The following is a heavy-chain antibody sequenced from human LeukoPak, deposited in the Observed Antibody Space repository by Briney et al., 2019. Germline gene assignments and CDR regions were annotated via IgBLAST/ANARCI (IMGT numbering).Heavy chain of an antibody. CDR3: LRGDRRDF. CDR2: IDSSSSSK. D-gene: IGHD2-21*02. J-gene: IGHJ4*02. CDR1: GFNFNTET. Sequence: GSLRLSCAASGFNFNTETMSWVRQAPGKGLEWLSSIDSSSSSKFYAHSVRGRFIISRDNARKSLYLQMNSVTAEDTAVYFCLRGDRRDFWGQGTLLVVSS. V-gene: IGHV3-21*01.